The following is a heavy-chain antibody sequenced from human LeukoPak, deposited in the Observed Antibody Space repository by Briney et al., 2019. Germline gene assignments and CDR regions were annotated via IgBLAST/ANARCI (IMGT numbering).Heavy chain of an antibody. CDR3: ARGLIAAAASFDY. D-gene: IGHD6-13*01. J-gene: IGHJ4*02. Sequence: PSETLSLTCAVYGGSFSGYYCSWIRQPPGKGLEWIGEINHSGSTNYNPSLKSRVTISVDTSKNQFSLKLSSVTAADTAVYYCARGLIAAAASFDYWGQGTLVTVSS. CDR1: GGSFSGYY. V-gene: IGHV4-34*01. CDR2: INHSGST.